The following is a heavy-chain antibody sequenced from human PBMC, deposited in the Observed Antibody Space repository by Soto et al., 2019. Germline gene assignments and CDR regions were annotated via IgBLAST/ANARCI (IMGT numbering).Heavy chain of an antibody. V-gene: IGHV4-30-4*01. Sequence: SETLSLTCTVSGGTITSDDYHWTWIRQPPGKGLEWIGFVYYSGTYYNPSLRGRVTISVDTSKNEFSLKLSSVTAADTAVYYCARDLAYCASGSCYAKWGSWGQGTLVTVSS. CDR2: VYYSGT. CDR3: ARDLAYCASGSCYAKWGS. CDR1: GGTITSDDYH. J-gene: IGHJ4*02. D-gene: IGHD2-15*01.